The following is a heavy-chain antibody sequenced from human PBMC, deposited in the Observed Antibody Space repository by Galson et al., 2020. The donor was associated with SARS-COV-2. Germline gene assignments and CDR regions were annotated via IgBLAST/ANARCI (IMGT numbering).Heavy chain of an antibody. CDR1: GGSISSSS. V-gene: IGHV4-59*01. Sequence: PSETLSITCTISGGSISSSSRSWIRNPQGMGQEWIGSLHHSGSTNYNPSLKSRVTISVDTSKNQFSLKLSSVTASDTSVYYCARYGVVDYYDSSGYDTNAFDIWGQGTMVTVSS. J-gene: IGHJ3*02. CDR3: ARYGVVDYYDSSGYDTNAFDI. CDR2: LHHSGST. D-gene: IGHD3-22*01.